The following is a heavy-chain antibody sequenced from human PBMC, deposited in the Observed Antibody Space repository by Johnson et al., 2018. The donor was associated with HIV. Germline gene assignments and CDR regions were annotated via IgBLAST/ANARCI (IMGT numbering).Heavy chain of an antibody. CDR3: TTVGSDSSGDYYEDAFDI. CDR2: IKSKTDGGTT. CDR1: GFTFSNAW. D-gene: IGHD3-22*01. J-gene: IGHJ3*02. V-gene: IGHV3-15*01. Sequence: VQLVESGGGLVQPGGSLRLSCAASGFTFSNAWMSWVRQAPGKGLEWVGRIKSKTDGGTTDYAAPVKGRFTISRDDSKNTLYLQMNSLKTEDTAVYYCTTVGSDSSGDYYEDAFDIWGQGTMVTVSS.